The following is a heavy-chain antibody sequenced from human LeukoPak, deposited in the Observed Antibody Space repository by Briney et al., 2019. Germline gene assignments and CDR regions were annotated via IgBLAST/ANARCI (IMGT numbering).Heavy chain of an antibody. D-gene: IGHD3-10*01. Sequence: SETLSLTCSVSGDSISMHYWSWIRQPPGKGLEWIGYIYSSGSTNYNPSLKSRVTMSVDTSKNQFSLKVSSVTAADTAVYYCARVFDSGSQAYFYYMDVWGKGTTVTIFS. CDR3: ARVFDSGSQAYFYYMDV. CDR2: IYSSGST. J-gene: IGHJ6*03. CDR1: GDSISMHY. V-gene: IGHV4-59*11.